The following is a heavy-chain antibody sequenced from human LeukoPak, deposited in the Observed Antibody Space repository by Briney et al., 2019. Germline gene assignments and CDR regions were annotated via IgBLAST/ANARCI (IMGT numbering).Heavy chain of an antibody. D-gene: IGHD1-26*01. CDR3: ARDGRDRPYAFDI. CDR1: GYSISSGYY. CDR2: IYHSGST. V-gene: IGHV4-38-2*02. Sequence: SETLSLTCTVSGYSISSGYYWGWIRQPPGKGVEWIGSIYHSGSTYYNPSLKSRVTISVDTSKNQFSLKLSSVTAADTAVYYCARDGRDRPYAFDIWGQGTMVTVSS. J-gene: IGHJ3*02.